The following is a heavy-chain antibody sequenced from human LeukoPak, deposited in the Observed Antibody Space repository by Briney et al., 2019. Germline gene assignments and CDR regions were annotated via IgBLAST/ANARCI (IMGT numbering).Heavy chain of an antibody. CDR1: GFTFSSYA. Sequence: PGGSLRLSCAASGFTFSSYAMHWVRQAPGKGLEWVAVISYDGSNKYYADSVKGRFTISRDNSKNTLYLQMNSLRAEDTAVYYCARDRCNKRITMVRPLGCYFDYWGQGTLVTVSS. CDR2: ISYDGSNK. J-gene: IGHJ4*02. CDR3: ARDRCNKRITMVRPLGCYFDY. V-gene: IGHV3-30-3*01. D-gene: IGHD3-10*01.